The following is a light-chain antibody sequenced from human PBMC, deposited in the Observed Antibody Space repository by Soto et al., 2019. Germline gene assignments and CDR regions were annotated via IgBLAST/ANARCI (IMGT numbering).Light chain of an antibody. V-gene: IGLV2-8*01. Sequence: QSALTQPPSASGSPGQSVTISCTETSSDFGGYNSVSWYQHHPGKAPKLMIYEVSKRPSGVPDRFSGSKSGNTASLTVSGLQAEDEADYYCTSYAGSNNFVVFGGGTQLTVL. CDR2: EVS. J-gene: IGLJ2*01. CDR3: TSYAGSNNFVV. CDR1: SSDFGGYNS.